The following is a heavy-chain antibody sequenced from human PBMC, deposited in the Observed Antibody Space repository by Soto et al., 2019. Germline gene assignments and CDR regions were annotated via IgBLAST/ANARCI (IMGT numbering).Heavy chain of an antibody. J-gene: IGHJ3*02. CDR1: GYTFSGYY. CDR3: ARYCSGGSCYSLDAFDI. D-gene: IGHD2-15*01. V-gene: IGHV1-2*02. Sequence: ASVKVSCKASGYTFSGYYMHWVRQAPGQGLEWMGWINPNSGGTNYAQKFQGRVTMTRDTSISTAYMELSRLRSDDTAVYYCARYCSGGSCYSLDAFDIWGQGTMVTVSS. CDR2: INPNSGGT.